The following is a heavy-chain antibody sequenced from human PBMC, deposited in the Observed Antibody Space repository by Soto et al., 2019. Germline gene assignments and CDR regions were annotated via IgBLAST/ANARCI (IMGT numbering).Heavy chain of an antibody. CDR1: GGSISSGGYY. V-gene: IGHV4-31*03. CDR2: IYYSGST. J-gene: IGHJ4*02. Sequence: SETLSLTCTVSGGSISSGGYYWSWIRQHPGKGLEWIGYIYYSGSTYYNPSLKSRVTTSVDTSKNQFSLKLSSVTAADTAVYYCARFSTTDGYFDYWGQGTLVTVSS. D-gene: IGHD4-17*01. CDR3: ARFSTTDGYFDY.